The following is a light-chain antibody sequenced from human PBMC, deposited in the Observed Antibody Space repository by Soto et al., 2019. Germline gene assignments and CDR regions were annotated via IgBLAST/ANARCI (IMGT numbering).Light chain of an antibody. CDR3: HHYGGSPIT. CDR2: DAS. V-gene: IGKV3-20*01. CDR1: QTVRNNY. Sequence: EFVFTQSPGTLSLSRGERATLSCRASQTVRNNYLAWYQQKPGQAPRLLIYDASSRATGIPDRFSGGGSGTDFTLTISRLEPEDFAVYYCHHYGGSPITFGQGTRLET. J-gene: IGKJ5*01.